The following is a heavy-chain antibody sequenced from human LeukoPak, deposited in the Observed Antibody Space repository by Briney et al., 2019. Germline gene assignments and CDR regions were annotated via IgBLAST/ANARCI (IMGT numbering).Heavy chain of an antibody. J-gene: IGHJ4*02. Sequence: GGSLRLSCAASGFTFSIYGMHWVRQAPGKGLEWVAIIWADGIKKFYADSVKGRFTISRDNFKNMLYLQMNSLRAEDTAVYYCAKGGAQWELPYEVGPFDYWGQGTLVTVSS. CDR3: AKGGAQWELPYEVGPFDY. D-gene: IGHD1-26*01. CDR2: IWADGIKK. CDR1: GFTFSIYG. V-gene: IGHV3-33*03.